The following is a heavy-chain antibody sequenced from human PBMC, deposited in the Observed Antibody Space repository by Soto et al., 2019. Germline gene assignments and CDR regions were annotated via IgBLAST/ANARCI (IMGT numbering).Heavy chain of an antibody. CDR3: AKVRYCSSTSCYGLGDI. J-gene: IGHJ3*02. CDR1: GFTFSSYG. CDR2: ISYDGSNK. Sequence: ESGGGVVQPGRSLRLSCAASGFTFSSYGMHWVRQAPGKGREWVAVISYDGSNKYYADSVKGRFTISRDNSKNTLYLQMNSLRAEDTAVYYCAKVRYCSSTSCYGLGDIWGQGTMVTVSS. D-gene: IGHD2-2*01. V-gene: IGHV3-30*18.